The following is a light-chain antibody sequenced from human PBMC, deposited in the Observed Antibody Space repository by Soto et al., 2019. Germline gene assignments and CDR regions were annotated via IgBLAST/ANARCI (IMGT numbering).Light chain of an antibody. Sequence: EIVMTQSPATLSVSPGERATLSCRASQSVSINLAWYQQKPGQAPRLLIYGASTRATGIPARFSGSGSGTEFTLTISSLQSEDFAVYYCQQRSNWPWTFGQGTKVDIK. CDR3: QQRSNWPWT. V-gene: IGKV3-15*01. CDR2: GAS. CDR1: QSVSIN. J-gene: IGKJ1*01.